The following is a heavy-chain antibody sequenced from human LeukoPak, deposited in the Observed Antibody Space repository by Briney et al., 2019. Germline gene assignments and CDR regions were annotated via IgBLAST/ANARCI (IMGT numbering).Heavy chain of an antibody. CDR2: IYYSGDT. J-gene: IGHJ4*02. CDR1: GGSISSRSSY. D-gene: IGHD3-10*01. CDR3: ARLFYYGSGSYMNFGY. Sequence: SETLSLTCTVSGGSISSRSSYWGWIRQPPGKGLEWIGSIYYSGDTYYNPSLKSRVTISVDTSKNQFSLKLSSVTAADTAVYYCARLFYYGSGSYMNFGYWGQGSLVTVSS. V-gene: IGHV4-39*01.